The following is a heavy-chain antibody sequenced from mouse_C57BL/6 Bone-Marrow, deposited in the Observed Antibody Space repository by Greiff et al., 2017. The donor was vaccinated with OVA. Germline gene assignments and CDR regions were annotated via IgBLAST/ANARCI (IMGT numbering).Heavy chain of an antibody. CDR1: GFTFSSYA. D-gene: IGHD4-1*01. J-gene: IGHJ1*03. Sequence: EVQLQQSGGGLVKPGGSLKLSCAASGFTFSSYAMSWVRQTPEKRLEWVATISDGGSYTYYPDNVKGRFTISRDNAKNNLYLQMSHLKSEDTAMYYCARDLGTFWYFDVWGTGTTVTVSS. CDR2: ISDGGSYT. V-gene: IGHV5-4*01. CDR3: ARDLGTFWYFDV.